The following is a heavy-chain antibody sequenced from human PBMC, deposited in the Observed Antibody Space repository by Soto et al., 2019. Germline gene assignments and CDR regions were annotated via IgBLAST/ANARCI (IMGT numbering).Heavy chain of an antibody. CDR2: IQSKTDGGTT. D-gene: IGHD3-3*01. Sequence: EVQLVESGGGLVKPGGSLRLSCAASGFTFSNAWMSWVRQAPGTGLEWVGRIQSKTDGGTTDYAAPVKGRFTSSRDDSKNTLYLQMNSLHTEDTAVYYCTTDPYSDFWSGSSRDYWGQGTLVTVSS. CDR3: TTDPYSDFWSGSSRDY. V-gene: IGHV3-15*01. J-gene: IGHJ4*02. CDR1: GFTFSNAW.